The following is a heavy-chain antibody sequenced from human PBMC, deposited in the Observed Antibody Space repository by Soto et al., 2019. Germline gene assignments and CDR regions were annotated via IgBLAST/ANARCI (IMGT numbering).Heavy chain of an antibody. D-gene: IGHD2-15*01. CDR1: GFTFSSYA. V-gene: IGHV3-23*01. CDR2: ISGSGGST. J-gene: IGHJ4*02. Sequence: GGSLRLSCAASGFTFSSYAMSWVRQAPGKGLEWVSAISGSGGSTYYADSVKGRFTISRDNSKNTLYLQMNSLRAEDTAVYYFAKVGDIVVVVAATTFDYWGQGTLVTVSS. CDR3: AKVGDIVVVVAATTFDY.